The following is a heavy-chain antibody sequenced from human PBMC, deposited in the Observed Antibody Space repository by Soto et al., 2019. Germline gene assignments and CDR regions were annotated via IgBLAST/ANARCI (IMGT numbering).Heavy chain of an antibody. CDR1: GYSFTSYW. CDR3: ARDGNYYGMDV. CDR2: IYPGDSDT. J-gene: IGHJ6*02. V-gene: IGHV5-51*01. Sequence: GQALTISCKCSGYSFTSYWSAWVRQMPGKGLEWMGIIYPGDSDTRYSPSFQGQVTISADKSISTAYLQWSSLKASDTAMYYCARDGNYYGMDVWGQGTTVTVSS.